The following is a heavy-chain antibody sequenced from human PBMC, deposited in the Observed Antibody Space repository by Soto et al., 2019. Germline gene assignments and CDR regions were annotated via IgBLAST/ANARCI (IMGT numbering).Heavy chain of an antibody. D-gene: IGHD2-15*01. CDR3: AHRAILCSGGSCYSHPFDY. V-gene: IGHV2-5*02. Sequence: QITLKESGPTQVKPTQTLTLTCTFSGFSLNTTGVGVGWIRQPPGQALERLAIIYWDDDKRYSPSLRSRLTITKDTSKNQVVLTMTNVDPVDTATYYCAHRAILCSGGSCYSHPFDYWGQGTLVTVSS. CDR2: IYWDDDK. CDR1: GFSLNTTGVG. J-gene: IGHJ4*02.